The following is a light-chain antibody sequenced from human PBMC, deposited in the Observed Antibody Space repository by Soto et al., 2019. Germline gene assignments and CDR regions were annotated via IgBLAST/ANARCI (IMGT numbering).Light chain of an antibody. Sequence: DIQMTQSPSSLSASVGDRVTITCQASQHISEYLNWYQYKPGKAPKLLITDASNLKTGVPSRFSGSGSGTEFTLTISSLQPDDFATYYCQQYNSYRTFGQGTKVDIK. J-gene: IGKJ1*01. V-gene: IGKV1-33*01. CDR3: QQYNSYRT. CDR2: DAS. CDR1: QHISEY.